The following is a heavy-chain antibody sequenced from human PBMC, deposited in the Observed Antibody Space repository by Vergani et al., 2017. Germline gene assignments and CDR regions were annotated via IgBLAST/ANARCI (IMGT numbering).Heavy chain of an antibody. CDR3: AKDLGTSSGGGWFDP. J-gene: IGHJ5*02. V-gene: IGHV3-9*02. CDR2: ISWNSNSI. CDR1: GFTSAGYA. Sequence: EVQLEESGGGLVLPGRSLRLFCVASGFTSAGYAMHWVRQAPGKGLGWVSGISWNSNSIGYADSVKGRFTISRDNAKNSLYLQMNSLRAEDTALYYCAKDLGTSSGGGWFDPWGQGTLVTVSS. D-gene: IGHD6-6*01.